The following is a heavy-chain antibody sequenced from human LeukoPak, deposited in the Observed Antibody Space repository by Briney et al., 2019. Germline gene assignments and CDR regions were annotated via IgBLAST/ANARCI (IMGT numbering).Heavy chain of an antibody. CDR1: GGSISNYY. CDR2: IYYSGNT. Sequence: SETLSLTCTVSGGSISNYYWSWIRQPPGKGLEWIGYIYYSGNTNYNPSLKSRVTISVDTSRNQFSLKLNSVTAADTAVYYCARELVATMVDYWGQGTLVTVSS. J-gene: IGHJ4*02. D-gene: IGHD5-12*01. V-gene: IGHV4-59*01. CDR3: ARELVATMVDY.